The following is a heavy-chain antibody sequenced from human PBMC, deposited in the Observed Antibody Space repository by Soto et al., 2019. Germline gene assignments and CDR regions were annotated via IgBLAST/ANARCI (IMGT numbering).Heavy chain of an antibody. D-gene: IGHD3-10*01. V-gene: IGHV4-4*02. CDR2: IYHSGNT. Sequence: SETLSLTCAVSSGSIRSSNWWSWVRQPPGKGLEWIGEIYHSGNTNYNPSLKSRVTMAVDKSRNQFSLKLSSVTAADTAVYYCARRWGEGRVDYWGQGTLVTVS. CDR3: ARRWGEGRVDY. CDR1: SGSIRSSNW. J-gene: IGHJ4*02.